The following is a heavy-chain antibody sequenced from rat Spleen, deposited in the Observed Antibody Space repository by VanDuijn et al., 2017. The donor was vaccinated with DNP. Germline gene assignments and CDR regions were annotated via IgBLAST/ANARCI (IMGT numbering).Heavy chain of an antibody. J-gene: IGHJ1*01. CDR1: GFTFSGYN. CDR2: ISPRGSRT. CDR3: ARGSTSIYWYFDF. V-gene: IGHV5-7*01. Sequence: EVQLVDSGGGLVQPGRSLKLSCAASGFTFSGYNMAWVRQAPKKGLEWVATISPRGSRTYYPDSMKGRFTISRDDAKSSLYLQMNSLKSEDTATYYCARGSTSIYWYFDFWGPGTMVTVSS. D-gene: IGHD3-1*01.